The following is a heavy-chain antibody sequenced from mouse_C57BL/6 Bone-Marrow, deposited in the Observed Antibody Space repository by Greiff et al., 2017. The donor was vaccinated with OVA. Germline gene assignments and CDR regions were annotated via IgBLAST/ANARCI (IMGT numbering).Heavy chain of an antibody. D-gene: IGHD1-1*01. CDR3: AREGYYGSSRDY. CDR1: GFTFSSYA. Sequence: DVQLQESGGGLVKPGGSLNLSCAASGFTFSSYAMSWVRQTPEKRLEWVATISDGGSYTYYPDNVKGRFTISRDNAKSNLYLQMSHLKSEDTAMYYCAREGYYGSSRDYWGQGTTRTVSS. V-gene: IGHV5-4*01. J-gene: IGHJ2*01. CDR2: ISDGGSYT.